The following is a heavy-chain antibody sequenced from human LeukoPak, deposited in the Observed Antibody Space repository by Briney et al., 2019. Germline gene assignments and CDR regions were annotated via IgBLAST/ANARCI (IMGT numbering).Heavy chain of an antibody. Sequence: PSETLSLTCTVSGYSISSGYYWGWIRQPPGKGLEWIGSIYHSGSTYYNPSLKSRVTISVDTSKNQFSLKLSSVTAADTAVYYCARDRGDFWYYYDSSGYSHDYWGQGTLVTVSS. CDR3: ARDRGDFWYYYDSSGYSHDY. V-gene: IGHV4-38-2*02. CDR2: IYHSGST. J-gene: IGHJ4*02. D-gene: IGHD3-22*01. CDR1: GYSISSGYY.